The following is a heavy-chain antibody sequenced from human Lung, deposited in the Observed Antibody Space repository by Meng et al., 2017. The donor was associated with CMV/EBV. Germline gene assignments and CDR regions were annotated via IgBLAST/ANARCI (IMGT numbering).Heavy chain of an antibody. Sequence: SETLSLTCTVSGGSISSSSYYWSWIRQHPGKGPEWIGYVFHTGATYYSPSLNSRLTLSLDTSKNQFSLKLSSVTAADTAVYYCARDSLYEPKYGNYVWGPGXTVTVSS. CDR2: VFHTGAT. CDR1: GGSISSSSYY. V-gene: IGHV4-31*03. J-gene: IGHJ6*02. D-gene: IGHD5/OR15-5a*01. CDR3: ARDSLYEPKYGNYV.